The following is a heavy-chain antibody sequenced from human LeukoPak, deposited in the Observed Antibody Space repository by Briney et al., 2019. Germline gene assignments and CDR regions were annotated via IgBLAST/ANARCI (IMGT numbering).Heavy chain of an antibody. V-gene: IGHV1-46*01. Sequence: ASVKVSCKASGYTFTSYYMHWVRQAPGQGLEWMGIINPSGGSTSHAQKFQGRVTMTRDTSTSTVYMELSSLRSEGTAVYYCARVPRIVGATWYFDYWGQGTLVTVSS. CDR2: INPSGGST. D-gene: IGHD1-26*01. CDR3: ARVPRIVGATWYFDY. J-gene: IGHJ4*02. CDR1: GYTFTSYY.